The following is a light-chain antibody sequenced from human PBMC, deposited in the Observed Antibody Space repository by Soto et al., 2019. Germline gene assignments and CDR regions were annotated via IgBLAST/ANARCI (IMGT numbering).Light chain of an antibody. CDR1: QSVSSY. Sequence: EMVMTQSPATLSVSPGERATLSCRASQSVSSYLAWYQQKPGQPPRLLIYVASTRAAGIPARFSGSGSGTXXXXXXXXXXXEDFAVYYCXXYKDLPPRFGQGTKVEIK. V-gene: IGKV3-15*01. CDR3: XXYKDLPPR. CDR2: VAS. J-gene: IGKJ1*01.